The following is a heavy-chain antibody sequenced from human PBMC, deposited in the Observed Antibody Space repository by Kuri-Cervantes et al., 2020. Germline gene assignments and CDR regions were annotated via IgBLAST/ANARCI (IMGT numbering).Heavy chain of an antibody. CDR3: ARGKYYDFWSGYDDYYYYGMDV. V-gene: IGHV3-33*01. CDR2: IWYDGSNK. J-gene: IGHJ6*02. CDR1: GFTFSSYG. D-gene: IGHD3-3*01. Sequence: LSLTCAASGFTFSSYGMHWVRQAPGKGLEWVAVIWYDGSNKYYADSVKGRFTISRDNSKNTLYLQMNSLRAEDTAVYYCARGKYYDFWSGYDDYYYYGMDVWGQGTTVTVSS.